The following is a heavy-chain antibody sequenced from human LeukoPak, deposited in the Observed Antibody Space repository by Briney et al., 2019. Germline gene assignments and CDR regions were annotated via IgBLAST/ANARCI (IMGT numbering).Heavy chain of an antibody. D-gene: IGHD6-19*01. CDR3: ARRAVAENYFDY. CDR2: IYSSGST. CDR1: GGSITSYF. Sequence: SETLSLTCTVSGGSITSYFWSWIRHPPGKGLEWIGYIYSSGSTTYNPSLKSRVTISVDTSTNQFFLKLTSVTAADTAVYYCARRAVAENYFDYWGQGTLVTDSS. J-gene: IGHJ4*02. V-gene: IGHV4-4*08.